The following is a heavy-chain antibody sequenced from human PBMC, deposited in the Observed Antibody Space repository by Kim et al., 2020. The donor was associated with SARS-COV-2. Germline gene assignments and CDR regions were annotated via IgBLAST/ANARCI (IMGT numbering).Heavy chain of an antibody. CDR1: GFTFDDYA. D-gene: IGHD3-10*01. V-gene: IGHV3-9*01. CDR2: ISWNSGSI. Sequence: GGSLRLSYAASGFTFDDYAMHWVRQAPGKGLEWVSGISWNSGSIGYADSVKGRFTISRDNAKNSLYLQMNSLRAEDTALYYCAKDIIILDHPRGVIFSGSDYWGQGTLVTVSS. CDR3: AKDIIILDHPRGVIFSGSDY. J-gene: IGHJ4*02.